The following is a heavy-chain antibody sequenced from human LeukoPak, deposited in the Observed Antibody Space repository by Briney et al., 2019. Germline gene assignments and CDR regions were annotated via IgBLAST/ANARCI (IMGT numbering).Heavy chain of an antibody. CDR1: GFTFSSYW. J-gene: IGHJ4*02. Sequence: GGSLRLSCAASGFTFSSYWTSWVRQAPGKGLEWVANIKQDGSEKYYVDSVKGRFTISRDNAKNSLYLQMNSLRAEDTAVYYCARDIAAAGTEPDYWGQGTLVTVSS. CDR3: ARDIAAAGTEPDY. V-gene: IGHV3-7*01. D-gene: IGHD6-13*01. CDR2: IKQDGSEK.